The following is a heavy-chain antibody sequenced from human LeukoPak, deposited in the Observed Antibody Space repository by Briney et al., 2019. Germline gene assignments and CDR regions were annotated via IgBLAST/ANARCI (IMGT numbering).Heavy chain of an antibody. CDR2: INPNSGGT. D-gene: IGHD5-24*01. J-gene: IGHJ5*02. CDR3: ARSRWLQENWFDP. V-gene: IGHV1-2*04. Sequence: ASVKVSCKASGYTFTGYYMHWVRQAPGQGLEWMGWINPNSGGTNYAQKFQGWVTMTRDTSISTAYMELSRLRSDDTAVYYCARSRWLQENWFDPWAQGTLVTVSS. CDR1: GYTFTGYY.